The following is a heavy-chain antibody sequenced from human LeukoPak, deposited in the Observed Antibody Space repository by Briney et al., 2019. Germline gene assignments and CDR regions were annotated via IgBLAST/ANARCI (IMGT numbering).Heavy chain of an antibody. D-gene: IGHD2-15*01. V-gene: IGHV3-21*01. CDR1: GFTFSRYS. CDR2: ISSSSSYI. Sequence: PGGSLRLSCAASGFTFSRYSMNWVRQAPGTGLEWVSSISSSSSYIYYADSVKGRFTISRDNAKNSLYLQMNSLRAEDTAVYYCAPRVVGSAPFDYWGQGTLVTVSS. CDR3: APRVVGSAPFDY. J-gene: IGHJ4*02.